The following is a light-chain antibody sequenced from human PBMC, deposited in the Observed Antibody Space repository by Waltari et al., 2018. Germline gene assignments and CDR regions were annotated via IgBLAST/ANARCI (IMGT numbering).Light chain of an antibody. J-gene: IGKJ1*01. Sequence: DIVMTQSPLSLPVTPGEPASISCRSSQSLLYSNGYNYLDWYLQKPGQSLQLLIYLGSXXXXXXPXXXXXXGXGXXXXXXIXRVXAXXXXVXXXXXXXQTXWTXXXGTXVXIK. CDR3: XXXXQTXWT. V-gene: IGKV2-28*01. CDR2: LGS. CDR1: QSLLYSNGYNY.